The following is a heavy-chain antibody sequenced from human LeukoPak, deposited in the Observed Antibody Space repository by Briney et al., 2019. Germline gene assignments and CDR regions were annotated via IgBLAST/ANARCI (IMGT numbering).Heavy chain of an antibody. CDR1: GITFTKAW. J-gene: IGHJ4*02. V-gene: IGHV3-15*01. D-gene: IGHD3-22*01. CDR3: TTEPYYYEHY. Sequence: GRSLRLSCAVSGITFTKAWASWVRQAPGKSLEWVGRIKGNTDGGTTDYAAPVKGRFTITRDDSKNTLYLQINSLKTEDTAMYYCTTEPYYYEHYWGQGTLVTVSS. CDR2: IKGNTDGGTT.